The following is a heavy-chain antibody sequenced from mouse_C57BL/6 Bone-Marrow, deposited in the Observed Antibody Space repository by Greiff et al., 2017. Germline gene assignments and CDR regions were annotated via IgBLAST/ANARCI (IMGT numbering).Heavy chain of an antibody. J-gene: IGHJ4*01. Sequence: QVQLQQPGAELVKPGASVKLSCKASGYTFTSYWMQWVKQRPGQGLEWIGEIDPSDSYTNYNQKFKGKATLTVATSSSTAYMQLSSLTSEDSAVYYCARSPLYYAMDYWGQGTSVTVSS. V-gene: IGHV1-50*01. CDR3: ARSPLYYAMDY. D-gene: IGHD6-1*01. CDR2: IDPSDSYT. CDR1: GYTFTSYW.